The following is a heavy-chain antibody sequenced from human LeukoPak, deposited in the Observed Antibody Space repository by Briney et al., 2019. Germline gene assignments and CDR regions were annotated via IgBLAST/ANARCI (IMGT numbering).Heavy chain of an antibody. CDR3: MRGGIGYDSDY. J-gene: IGHJ4*02. Sequence: PSETLSLTCTVSGGSISSGAYYCSWIRQPPGKGLEWVGYIRHTGNTYYNPSPKSQVTISADRSKNQFSLNLSSVTAADTAVYYCMRGGIGYDSDYWGQGTLVTVSS. CDR2: IRHTGNT. V-gene: IGHV4-30-2*01. CDR1: GGSISSGAYY. D-gene: IGHD5-12*01.